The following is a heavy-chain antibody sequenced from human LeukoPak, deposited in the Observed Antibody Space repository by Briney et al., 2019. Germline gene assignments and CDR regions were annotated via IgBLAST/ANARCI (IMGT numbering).Heavy chain of an antibody. CDR1: GFTFSTCT. CDR3: ARLGNTVVTSKVCVY. J-gene: IGHJ4*02. D-gene: IGHD4-23*01. CDR2: ISSSSSYI. Sequence: GGSLRLSCAASGFTFSTCTMNWVRQAPGKGLEWVSSISSSSSYIFYADSVKGRFTISRDNARNSLYLQMNSLRAEDTAVYYCARLGNTVVTSKVCVYWGQGTLVTVSS. V-gene: IGHV3-21*01.